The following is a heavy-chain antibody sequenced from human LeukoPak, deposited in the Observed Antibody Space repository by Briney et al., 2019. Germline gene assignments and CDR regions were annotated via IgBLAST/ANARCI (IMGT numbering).Heavy chain of an antibody. CDR2: TSYDGSNK. J-gene: IGHJ4*02. V-gene: IGHV3-30*18. Sequence: GGSLRLSCAASGFTFSTYGMHWVRQAPGKGLEWVAVTSYDGSNKYYGDSVKGRFTISRDNSKNTLYLQMNSLRAEDTAVYYCAKGIVGAIDYFDYWGQGTLVTVSS. CDR1: GFTFSTYG. D-gene: IGHD1-26*01. CDR3: AKGIVGAIDYFDY.